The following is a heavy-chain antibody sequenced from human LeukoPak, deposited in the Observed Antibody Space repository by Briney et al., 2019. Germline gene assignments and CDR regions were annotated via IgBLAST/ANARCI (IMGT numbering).Heavy chain of an antibody. Sequence: GGSLRLSCAASGFTFRNYGMHWVRQAPGKGLEWVAVIWSAENNKYYADSVQGRFTISRDNSKNTVFLQMNSLRAEDTAVCYCAKDDDVSSRYSRFENWGQGTLVTVSS. CDR1: GFTFRNYG. CDR3: AKDDDVSSRYSRFEN. J-gene: IGHJ4*02. V-gene: IGHV3-33*06. CDR2: IWSAENNK. D-gene: IGHD3-22*01.